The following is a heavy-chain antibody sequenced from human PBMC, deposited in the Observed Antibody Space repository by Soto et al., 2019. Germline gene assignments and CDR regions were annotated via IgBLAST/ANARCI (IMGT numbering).Heavy chain of an antibody. V-gene: IGHV3-72*01. CDR3: TVVGSGNDFGAA. J-gene: IGHJ4*02. CDR1: GFTFSDHY. D-gene: IGHD3-10*01. CDR2: SKNKADSYTT. Sequence: EVQLVESGGGLVQPGGSLRLSCAASGFTFSDHYMDWVRQAPGKGLEWVGRSKNKADSYTTEYAASVKGRFTISRDGSKNSLFLQMNSLKTEGTAVYYCTVVGSGNDFGAAWGQGILVTVSS.